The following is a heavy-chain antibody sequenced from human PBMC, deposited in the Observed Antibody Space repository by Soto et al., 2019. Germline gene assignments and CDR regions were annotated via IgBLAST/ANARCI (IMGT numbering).Heavy chain of an antibody. CDR3: ARITASPNSGYFDY. CDR2: IYYTGST. D-gene: IGHD7-27*01. J-gene: IGHJ4*02. Sequence: QVQLQESGPGLVKPSETLSLTCTVSGGSITNYYWTWMRQPPGKGLEWIGYIYYTGSTKYDPSLKSRVTISLDTSKNQFSLNLNSVTAADTAVYYCARITASPNSGYFDYWGQGTLSPSPQ. V-gene: IGHV4-59*01. CDR1: GGSITNYY.